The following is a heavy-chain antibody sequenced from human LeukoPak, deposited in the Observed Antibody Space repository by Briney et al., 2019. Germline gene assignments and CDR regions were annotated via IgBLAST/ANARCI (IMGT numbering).Heavy chain of an antibody. D-gene: IGHD4-17*01. V-gene: IGHV1-2*02. J-gene: IGHJ6*02. Sequence: ASVKVSCKASGYTFTGYYMHWVRQAPGQGLEWMGWINPNSGGTNYAQKFQGRVTMTRDTSISTAYMELSRLRSDDTAVYYCARDQDELPDDCGDYTYYYYGMDVWGQGTTVTVSS. CDR3: ARDQDELPDDCGDYTYYYYGMDV. CDR1: GYTFTGYY. CDR2: INPNSGGT.